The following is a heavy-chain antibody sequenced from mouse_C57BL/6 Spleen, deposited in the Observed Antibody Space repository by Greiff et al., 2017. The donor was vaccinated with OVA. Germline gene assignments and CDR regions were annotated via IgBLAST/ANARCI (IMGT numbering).Heavy chain of an antibody. V-gene: IGHV3-6*01. J-gene: IGHJ2*01. CDR2: ISYDGSN. D-gene: IGHD2-2*01. CDR1: GYSITSGYY. CDR3: ARDGYDGGDY. Sequence: EVKLQESGPGLVKPSQSLSLTCSVTGYSITSGYYWNWIRQFPGNKLEWMGYISYDGSNNYNPSLKNRISITRDTSKNQFFLKLNSVTTEDTATYYCARDGYDGGDYWGQGTTLTVSS.